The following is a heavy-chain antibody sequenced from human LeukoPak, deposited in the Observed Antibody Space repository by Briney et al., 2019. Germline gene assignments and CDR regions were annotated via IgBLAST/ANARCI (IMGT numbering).Heavy chain of an antibody. J-gene: IGHJ6*03. CDR3: ARDNDSSGYYHDYHYYYMDV. Sequence: ASVTVSCKASGYKFTSYGVSWVRQAPGQGLEWMGIINPSGGNTSYAQKFQGRVTMTRDMSTSTVYMELSSLRSEDTAVYYCARDNDSSGYYHDYHYYYMDVWGQGTMVTVSS. D-gene: IGHD3-22*01. V-gene: IGHV1-46*01. CDR1: GYKFTSYG. CDR2: INPSGGNT.